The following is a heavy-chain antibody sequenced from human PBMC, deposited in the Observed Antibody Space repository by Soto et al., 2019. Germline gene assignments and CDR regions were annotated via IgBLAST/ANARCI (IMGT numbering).Heavy chain of an antibody. D-gene: IGHD3-22*01. CDR2: IYHSGST. J-gene: IGHJ4*02. Sequence: PSETLSLTCAVSGGSISSSNCWSCVRQPPGKGLEWIGEIYHSGSTNYNPSLKSRVTISVDKSKNQFSLKLSSVTAADTAVYYCARGYYYDSSGYFPFDYWGQGTLVTVSS. V-gene: IGHV4-4*02. CDR3: ARGYYYDSSGYFPFDY. CDR1: GGSISSSNC.